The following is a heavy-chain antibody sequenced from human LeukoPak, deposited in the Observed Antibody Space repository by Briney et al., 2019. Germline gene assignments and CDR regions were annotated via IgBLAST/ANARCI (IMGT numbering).Heavy chain of an antibody. CDR2: ISGSGGST. J-gene: IGHJ4*02. Sequence: PGGSLRLSCAASGFTFSSNAVSWVRQAPGKGLEWVSAISGSGGSTYYADSVKGRFTISRDNSKSTLNLQMNSLRVEDTAVYYCAKDPRASSAYYYDRLGDWGQGTLVTVSS. D-gene: IGHD3-22*01. CDR3: AKDPRASSAYYYDRLGD. V-gene: IGHV3-23*01. CDR1: GFTFSSNA.